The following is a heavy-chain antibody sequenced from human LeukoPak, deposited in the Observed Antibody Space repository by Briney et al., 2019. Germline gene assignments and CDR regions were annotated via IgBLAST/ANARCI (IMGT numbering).Heavy chain of an antibody. CDR2: ISGSGGST. CDR3: ATPFIAAATAPGGRDY. V-gene: IGHV3-23*01. J-gene: IGHJ4*02. D-gene: IGHD6-13*01. Sequence: GGSLGLSCAASGFTFSSYAMSWVRQAPGKGLEWVSAISGSGGSTYYADSVKGRFTISRDNSKNTLYLQMNSLRAEDTAVYYCATPFIAAATAPGGRDYWGQGTLVTVSS. CDR1: GFTFSSYA.